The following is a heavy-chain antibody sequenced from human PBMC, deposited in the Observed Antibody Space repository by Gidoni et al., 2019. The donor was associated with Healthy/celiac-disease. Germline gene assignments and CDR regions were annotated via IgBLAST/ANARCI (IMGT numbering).Heavy chain of an antibody. V-gene: IGHV5-51*01. CDR1: GYSFTSYW. J-gene: IGHJ4*02. D-gene: IGHD6-13*01. Sequence: EVQLVQSGAEVQKPGESLKISCQGSGYSFTSYWIGWVRQMPGKGLEWMGIIYPGDSDTRYSPSFQGQVTISADKSISTAYLQWSSLKASDTAMYYCARHSRYSSSWYYFDYWGQGTLVTVSS. CDR3: ARHSRYSSSWYYFDY. CDR2: IYPGDSDT.